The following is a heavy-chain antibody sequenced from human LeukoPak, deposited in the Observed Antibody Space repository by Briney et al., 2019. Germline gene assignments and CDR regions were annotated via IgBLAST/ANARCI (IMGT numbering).Heavy chain of an antibody. CDR1: GFTFSSYA. V-gene: IGHV3-23*01. D-gene: IGHD6-19*01. CDR3: AKIPVSYSSGWSNFDY. CDR2: ISGSGDST. J-gene: IGHJ4*02. Sequence: PGGSLRLSCAASGFTFSSYAMSWVRQAPGRGLEWVSGISGSGDSTNYADSVKGRFTSSRDNSKNTLFLQMNTLRAEDTAVYYCAKIPVSYSSGWSNFDYWGQGTLVTVSS.